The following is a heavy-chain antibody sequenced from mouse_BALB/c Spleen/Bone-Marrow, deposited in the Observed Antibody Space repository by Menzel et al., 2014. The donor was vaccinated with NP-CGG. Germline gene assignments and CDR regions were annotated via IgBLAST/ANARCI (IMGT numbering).Heavy chain of an antibody. CDR2: ILPGSGST. J-gene: IGHJ4*01. V-gene: IGHV1-9*01. CDR3: ARGIDYYAMDY. Sequence: VQLVESGAELMKPGASVKISCKATGYTFSSYWIEWVKQRPGHGLEWIGEILPGSGSTNYNEKFKGKATFTADTSSNTAYMHLSSLTSEDSAVYYCARGIDYYAMDYWGQGTSVTVSS. CDR1: GYTFSSYW.